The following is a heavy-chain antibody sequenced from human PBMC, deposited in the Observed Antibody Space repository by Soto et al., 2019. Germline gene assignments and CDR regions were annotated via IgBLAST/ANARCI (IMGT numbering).Heavy chain of an antibody. D-gene: IGHD1-26*01. Sequence: PGGSLRLSCAASGFTFSSYSMNWVRQAPGKGLEWVSYISSSSTIYYADSVKGRITISRDNAKNSLYLQMNSLRDEDTAVYYCAREGAYVREFDYWGQGTLVTVSS. CDR1: GFTFSSYS. J-gene: IGHJ4*02. CDR2: ISSSSTI. CDR3: AREGAYVREFDY. V-gene: IGHV3-48*02.